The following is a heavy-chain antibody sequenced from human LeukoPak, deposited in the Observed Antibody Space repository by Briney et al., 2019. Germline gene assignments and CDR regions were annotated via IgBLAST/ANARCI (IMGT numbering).Heavy chain of an antibody. J-gene: IGHJ4*02. CDR2: IYSGEGT. CDR1: GFTVSSSY. CDR3: AKDRPGGRIYFDY. Sequence: GGSLRLSCAVSGFTVSSSYMSWVRQAPGKGLECVSVIYSGEGTYYTDSVKGRFTISRDSSKNTLYLQMNSLRAEDTAVYYCAKDRPGGRIYFDYWGQGTLVTVSS. V-gene: IGHV3-66*01. D-gene: IGHD2-15*01.